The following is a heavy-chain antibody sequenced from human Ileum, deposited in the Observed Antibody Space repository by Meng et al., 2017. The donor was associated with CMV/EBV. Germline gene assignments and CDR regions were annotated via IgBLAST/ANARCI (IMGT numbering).Heavy chain of an antibody. V-gene: IGHV3-11*01. CDR3: ARSTLEIFDSSGHSH. D-gene: IGHD3-22*01. CDR1: GFTFSDYY. J-gene: IGHJ1*01. Sequence: LSLTCTASGFTFSDYYMTWIRQAPGKGLECLAYISGRSSSIFYTDSVKGRFTISRDNAKSSLYLEMNNVKVEDTAVYYCARSTLEIFDSSGHSHWGQGTLVTVSS. CDR2: ISGRSSSI.